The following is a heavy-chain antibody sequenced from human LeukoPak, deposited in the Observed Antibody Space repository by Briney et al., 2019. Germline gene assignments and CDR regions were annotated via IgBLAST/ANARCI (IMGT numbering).Heavy chain of an antibody. CDR2: INAGNGNT. CDR1: GYTFTSYA. V-gene: IGHV1-3*01. D-gene: IGHD6-13*01. J-gene: IGHJ5*02. Sequence: ASVTVSCKASGYTFTSYAMHWVRQAPGQRLEWMGWINAGNGNTKYSQKFQGRVTITRDTSASTAYMELSSLRSEDTAVYYCARDVDSSWYREGNWFDPWGQGTLVTVSS. CDR3: ARDVDSSWYREGNWFDP.